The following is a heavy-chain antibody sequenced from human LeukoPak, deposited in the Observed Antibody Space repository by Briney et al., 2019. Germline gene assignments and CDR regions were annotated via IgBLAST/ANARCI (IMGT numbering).Heavy chain of an antibody. Sequence: PGGSLRLSCAASGFTFSSYWMHWVRQAPGKGLVWVSRINSDVSSTSYADSVKGRFTTSRDNAKNTLYLQMNSLRAEDTAVYYCARDAPDCSSTSCYTPYYWFDPWGQGTLVTVSS. J-gene: IGHJ5*02. D-gene: IGHD2-2*02. CDR2: INSDVSST. CDR3: ARDAPDCSSTSCYTPYYWFDP. V-gene: IGHV3-74*01. CDR1: GFTFSSYW.